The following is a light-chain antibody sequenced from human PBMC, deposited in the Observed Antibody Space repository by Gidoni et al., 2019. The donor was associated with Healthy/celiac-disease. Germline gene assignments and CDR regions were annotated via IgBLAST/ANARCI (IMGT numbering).Light chain of an antibody. V-gene: IGLV3-25*03. CDR3: QSADSSGTYHVV. CDR2: KDS. CDR1: ALPKQY. Sequence: SYELTQPPSVSVSPGQTARITCSGDALPKQYAYWYQQKPGQAPVLVIYKDSERPSGIPERFSGSSSGTTVTLTIGGVQAEDEADYYCQSADSSGTYHVVFGGGTKLTVL. J-gene: IGLJ2*01.